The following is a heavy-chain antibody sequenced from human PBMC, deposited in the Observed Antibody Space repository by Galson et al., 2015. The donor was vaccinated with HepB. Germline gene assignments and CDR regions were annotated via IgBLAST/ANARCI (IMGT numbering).Heavy chain of an antibody. CDR2: IWYDGSNK. CDR3: ASGYQVLLIDH. CDR1: GFTFSSYG. V-gene: IGHV3-33*01. J-gene: IGHJ4*02. Sequence: SLRLSCAASGFTFSSYGLHWVRQAPGKGLEWVAVIWYDGSNKYYRDSVKGRFTISRDNSKNTLYLQMNSLGAEDTAVYYCASGYQVLLIDHWGQGTLVTVSS. D-gene: IGHD2/OR15-2a*01.